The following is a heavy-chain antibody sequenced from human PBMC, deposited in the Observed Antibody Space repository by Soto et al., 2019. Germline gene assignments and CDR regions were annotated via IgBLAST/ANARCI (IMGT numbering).Heavy chain of an antibody. D-gene: IGHD3-22*01. CDR2: IYYSGST. CDR1: GGSFSHYY. CDR3: ARATDYYDSSGPPDY. J-gene: IGHJ4*02. V-gene: IGHV4-34*01. Sequence: QVHLQQWGAGLLKPSETLSLTCAVYGGSFSHYYWSWIRQPPGKGLEWIGYIYYSGSTYYNPSLKSRVTISVDTSKNQFSLKLSSVTAADTAVYYCARATDYYDSSGPPDYWGQGTLVTVSS.